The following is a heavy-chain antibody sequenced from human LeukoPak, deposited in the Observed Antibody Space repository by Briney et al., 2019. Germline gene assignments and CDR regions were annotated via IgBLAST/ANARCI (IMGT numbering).Heavy chain of an antibody. Sequence: SETLSLTCAVYGGSFSGYYWSWIRQPPGKGLEWIGEINHSGRNNYNPSLKSQVTISVDTSKNQFSLKLSSVTAADTAVYYCARATGTKVPPGYWGQGTLVTVSS. CDR1: GGSFSGYY. CDR3: ARATGTKVPPGY. CDR2: INHSGRN. V-gene: IGHV4-34*01. J-gene: IGHJ4*02. D-gene: IGHD1-7*01.